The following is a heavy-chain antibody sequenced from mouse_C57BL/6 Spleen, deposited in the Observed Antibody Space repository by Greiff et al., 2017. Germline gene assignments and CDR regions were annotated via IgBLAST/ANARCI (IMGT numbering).Heavy chain of an antibody. Sequence: QVQLQQPGAELVKPGASVKLSCKASGYTFTSYWMHWVKQRPGQGLEWIGMIHPNSGSTNYNEKFKSKATLTVDKSSSTAYMQLISLTSEDSAVYYCAREGTYYSNSVFDYWGQGTTLTVSS. J-gene: IGHJ2*01. V-gene: IGHV1-64*01. CDR3: AREGTYYSNSVFDY. CDR2: IHPNSGST. D-gene: IGHD2-5*01. CDR1: GYTFTSYW.